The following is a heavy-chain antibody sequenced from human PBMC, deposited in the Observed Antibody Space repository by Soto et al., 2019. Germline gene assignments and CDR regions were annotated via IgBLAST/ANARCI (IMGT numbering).Heavy chain of an antibody. CDR3: ARAASYYGLDV. J-gene: IGHJ6*02. V-gene: IGHV3-53*01. CDR2: IYSGGTT. Sequence: VQLVESGGGLTQPGGSLRLSCAASGFTVSTNYMSWVRQAPGKGLEWVSVIYSGGTTYFADSVKGRFTISRDNSKNTLYLQMSSLRAEDTAVYFCARAASYYGLDVWGQGTTFTVSS. CDR1: GFTVSTNY.